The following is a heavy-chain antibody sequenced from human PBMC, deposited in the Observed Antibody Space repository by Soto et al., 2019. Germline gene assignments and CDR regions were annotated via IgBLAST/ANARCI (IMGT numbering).Heavy chain of an antibody. CDR2: IYSGGST. V-gene: IGHV3-66*01. D-gene: IGHD6-13*01. CDR3: ARAGGYSSWYFHY. Sequence: EVQLVESGGGLVQPGGSLRLSCAASGFTVSSNYMSWVRQAPGKGLEWVSVIYSGGSTYYADSVKDRFTISRDNSKNTLYLQMNSLSAEDTAVYYCARAGGYSSWYFHYWGQGTLVTVSS. J-gene: IGHJ4*02. CDR1: GFTVSSNY.